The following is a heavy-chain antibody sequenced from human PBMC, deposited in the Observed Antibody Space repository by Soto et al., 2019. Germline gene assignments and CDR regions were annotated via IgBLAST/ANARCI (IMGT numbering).Heavy chain of an antibody. V-gene: IGHV3-23*01. J-gene: IGHJ4*02. CDR3: AKDMDYKIGALDY. CDR2: IFGSGSSP. D-gene: IGHD4-4*01. Sequence: PGGSLRLSCAASGFTFSSYAMSWVRQAPGKGLEWVSGIFGSGSSPYYADSVKGRFTISRDNSKNTLYLQMNSLRADDTAIYFGAKDMDYKIGALDYWGQGTVVTVSS. CDR1: GFTFSSYA.